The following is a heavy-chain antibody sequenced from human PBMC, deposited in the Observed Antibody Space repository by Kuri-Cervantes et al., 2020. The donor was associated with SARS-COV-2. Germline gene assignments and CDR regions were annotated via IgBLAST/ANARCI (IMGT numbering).Heavy chain of an antibody. J-gene: IGHJ5*02. D-gene: IGHD3-16*01. Sequence: AGSLRLSCAVSGFTFSGSAMHWVCQASGKGLEWVGRIRSKANSYATAYAASVKGRFTISRYDSKNTAYLQMNSLKTEDTAVYYCTMGDWFDPWGQGTLVTVSS. CDR1: GFTFSGSA. V-gene: IGHV3-73*01. CDR3: TMGDWFDP. CDR2: IRSKANSYAT.